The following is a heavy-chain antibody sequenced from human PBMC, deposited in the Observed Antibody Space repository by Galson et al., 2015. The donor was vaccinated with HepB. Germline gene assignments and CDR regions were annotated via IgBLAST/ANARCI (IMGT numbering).Heavy chain of an antibody. V-gene: IGHV3-74*01. D-gene: IGHD5-18*01. J-gene: IGHJ4*02. CDR1: GFTFSSYW. CDR3: ARVDGYSYGYVRD. Sequence: SLRLSCAASGFTFSSYWVHWVRQAPGKGLVWVSRINSDGSSTSYADSVKGRFTISRDNAKNTLYLQMNSLRAEDTAVYYCARVDGYSYGYVRDWGQGTLVTVSS. CDR2: INSDGSST.